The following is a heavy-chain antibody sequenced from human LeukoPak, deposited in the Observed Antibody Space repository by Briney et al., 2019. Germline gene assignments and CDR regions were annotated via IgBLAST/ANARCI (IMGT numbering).Heavy chain of an antibody. Sequence: SETLSLTCTVSGGSISSSYWSWIRQPAGKGLEWNGRIYTSGSTNYNPSLKSRVTMSVDTSKNQFSLELSSVTAADTAVYYCARHSSSWYFDYWGQGTLVTVSS. CDR3: ARHSSSWYFDY. CDR2: IYTSGST. J-gene: IGHJ4*02. V-gene: IGHV4-4*07. D-gene: IGHD6-13*01. CDR1: GGSISSSY.